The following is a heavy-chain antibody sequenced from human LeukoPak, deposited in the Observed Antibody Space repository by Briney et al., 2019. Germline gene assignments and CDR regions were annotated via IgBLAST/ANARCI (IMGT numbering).Heavy chain of an antibody. J-gene: IGHJ4*02. CDR1: GYTFTGYY. CDR2: INPNSGGT. CDR3: ARALVVPAAALDY. D-gene: IGHD2-2*01. V-gene: IGHV1-2*02. Sequence: ASVKVSCKASGYTFTGYYMHWVRQAPGQGLEWMGWINPNSGGTNYAQKLQGRVTMTTDTSTSTAYMELRSLRSDDTAVYYCARALVVPAAALDYWGQGTLVTVSS.